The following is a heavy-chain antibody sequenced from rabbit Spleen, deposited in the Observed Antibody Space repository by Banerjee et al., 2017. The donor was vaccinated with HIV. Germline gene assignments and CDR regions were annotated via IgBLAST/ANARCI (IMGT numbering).Heavy chain of an antibody. CDR2: GYPDGIGST. Sequence: QSLEESGGDMVKPGASLTLTCTASGFSFSTTYYICWVRQAPGKGLEWIGCGYPDGIGSTAYASWAKGRFTISKSSSSTVTLQMTSLTAADTATYFCARDGTGGSYFALWGPGTLVTVS. V-gene: IGHV1S40*01. J-gene: IGHJ4*01. D-gene: IGHD8-1*01. CDR3: ARDGTGGSYFAL. CDR1: GFSFSTTYY.